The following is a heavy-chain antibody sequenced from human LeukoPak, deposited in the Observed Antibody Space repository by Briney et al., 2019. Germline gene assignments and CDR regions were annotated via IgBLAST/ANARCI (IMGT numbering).Heavy chain of an antibody. D-gene: IGHD2-15*01. J-gene: IGHJ4*02. Sequence: PSETLSLTCAVYGGSFSGYYWSWIRQPPGKGLEWIGEINHSGSTNYNPSLKSRVTISVDTSKNQFSLKLSSVTAADTAVYYCARRAEGYCSGGSCYGYYFDYWGQGTLVTVSS. CDR3: ARRAEGYCSGGSCYGYYFDY. CDR1: GGSFSGYY. CDR2: INHSGST. V-gene: IGHV4-34*01.